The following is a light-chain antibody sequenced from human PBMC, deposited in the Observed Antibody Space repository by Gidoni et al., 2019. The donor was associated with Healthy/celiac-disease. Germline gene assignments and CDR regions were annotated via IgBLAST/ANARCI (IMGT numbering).Light chain of an antibody. Sequence: QSALTQPPSASGSPGQSVTIYCTGTSSDVGGDNYVSWYQQHPGKAPKLMIYEVSKRPSGVPDRFSGSKSGNTASLTVSGLQAEDEADYYCSSYAGSNNLVFGGGTKLTVL. J-gene: IGLJ3*02. CDR2: EVS. CDR3: SSYAGSNNLV. V-gene: IGLV2-8*01. CDR1: SSDVGGDNY.